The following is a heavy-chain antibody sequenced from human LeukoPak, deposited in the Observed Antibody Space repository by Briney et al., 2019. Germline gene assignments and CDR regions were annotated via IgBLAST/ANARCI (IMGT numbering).Heavy chain of an antibody. CDR2: SSSNGGST. V-gene: IGHV3-64D*09. CDR1: GFTFSSYA. CDR3: VKDRRVWKDYYDSSGARVHGFDY. J-gene: IGHJ4*02. D-gene: IGHD3-22*01. Sequence: PGGSLRLYCSASGFTFSSYAMHWVRQAPGKGLEYVSASSSNGGSTYYADSVKGRFTISRDNSKNTLYLQMSSLRAEDTAVYYCVKDRRVWKDYYDSSGARVHGFDYWGQGTLVTVSS.